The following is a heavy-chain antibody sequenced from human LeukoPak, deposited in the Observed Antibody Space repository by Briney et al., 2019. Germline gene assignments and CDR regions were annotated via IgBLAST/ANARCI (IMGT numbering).Heavy chain of an antibody. D-gene: IGHD1-14*01. V-gene: IGHV3-7*01. Sequence: PGGSPRLSCAASGFTFSSSWMAWVRQAPGKGLEWVANIKHDGNEKYYVDSVKGRFTISRDNAKNSLYLEMNSLRADDTAVYYCAGMDHFDYWGQGTLVTVSS. CDR1: GFTFSSSW. CDR3: AGMDHFDY. CDR2: IKHDGNEK. J-gene: IGHJ4*02.